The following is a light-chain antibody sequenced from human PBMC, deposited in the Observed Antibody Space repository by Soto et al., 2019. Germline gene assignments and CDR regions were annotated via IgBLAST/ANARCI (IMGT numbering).Light chain of an antibody. CDR3: QSFDNSLTGSRV. CDR2: GNS. Sequence: QSVLTQPPSVSGAPGQRVTISCTGSSSNIGAGYDVHWYQQFPGTAPKLLIYGNSNRPSGVPDRFSGSKSGPSASLAITGLRAEDEADYYCQSFDNSLTGSRVFGGGTKLTVL. J-gene: IGLJ2*01. V-gene: IGLV1-40*01. CDR1: SSNIGAGYD.